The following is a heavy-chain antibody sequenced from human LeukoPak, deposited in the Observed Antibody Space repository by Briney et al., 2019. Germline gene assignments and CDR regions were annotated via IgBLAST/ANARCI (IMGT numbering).Heavy chain of an antibody. D-gene: IGHD5-24*01. CDR3: ATISAQTFDI. V-gene: IGHV3-7*01. Sequence: GGSLRLSCVGSGFSFRSHWVNWVRQSPGKGLEWVANIKPDGSDKYYVDSARGRFTVSKDNAKNSAFLQMNSLRAEDTAIYYCATISAQTFDIWGQGTLVSVSS. J-gene: IGHJ3*02. CDR1: GFSFRSHW. CDR2: IKPDGSDK.